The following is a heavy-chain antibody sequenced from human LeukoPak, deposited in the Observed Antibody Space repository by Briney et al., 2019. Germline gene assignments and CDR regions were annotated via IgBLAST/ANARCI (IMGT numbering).Heavy chain of an antibody. CDR2: IYYSGST. CDR3: ARDLSSDSSGWYLKGAFDI. CDR1: GGSIGSYY. Sequence: PSETLSLTCTVSGGSIGSYYWSWIRQPPGKGLEWIGYIYYSGSTNYNPSLKSRVTISVDTSKNQFSLKLSSVTAADTAVYYCARDLSSDSSGWYLKGAFDIWGQGTMVTVSS. V-gene: IGHV4-59*01. D-gene: IGHD6-19*01. J-gene: IGHJ3*02.